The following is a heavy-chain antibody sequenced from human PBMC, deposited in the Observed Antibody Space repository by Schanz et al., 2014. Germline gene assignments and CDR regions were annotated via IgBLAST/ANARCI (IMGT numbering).Heavy chain of an antibody. D-gene: IGHD5-12*01. Sequence: QVQLVQSWAEVKGPGASVKVSCKASGYSFTPFPIHWVRQAPGQRLEWMGWINAGTGNTEYSQKFEGEVTITRDTLASTAYREVSSVRYEDAAVYYCARGGSREDVFDIWGQGTMLTVSS. V-gene: IGHV1-3*01. CDR3: ARGGSREDVFDI. CDR1: GYSFTPFP. J-gene: IGHJ3*02. CDR2: INAGTGNT.